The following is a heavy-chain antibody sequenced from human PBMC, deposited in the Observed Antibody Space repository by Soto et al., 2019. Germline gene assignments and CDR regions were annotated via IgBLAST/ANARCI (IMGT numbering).Heavy chain of an antibody. CDR2: ISAYNGNT. CDR1: GYTFTSYG. Sequence: QVQLVQSGAEVKKPGASVKVSCKASGYTFTSYGISWVRQAPGQGLEWMGWISAYNGNTNYAQKLQGRVTMTTDTSTSTAYMELRSLGSDDTAVYYCARGKAYCGGDCYPGTLFDYWGQGTLVTVSS. D-gene: IGHD2-21*02. CDR3: ARGKAYCGGDCYPGTLFDY. V-gene: IGHV1-18*01. J-gene: IGHJ4*02.